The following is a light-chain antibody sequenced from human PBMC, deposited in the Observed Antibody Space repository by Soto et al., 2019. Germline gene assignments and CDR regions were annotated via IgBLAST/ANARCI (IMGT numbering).Light chain of an antibody. V-gene: IGKV3-20*01. CDR1: QSVSRNY. CDR3: QQYGSSPPT. CDR2: GAS. Sequence: EIVLTQSPGTLSLSPGGRATLSCRASQSVSRNYVAWYQQKPGQSPRLLIYGASNRASGIPDRFSGSGSGTDFTLTISSLQSEDFALYYCQQYGSSPPTFGQGTKVDIK. J-gene: IGKJ1*01.